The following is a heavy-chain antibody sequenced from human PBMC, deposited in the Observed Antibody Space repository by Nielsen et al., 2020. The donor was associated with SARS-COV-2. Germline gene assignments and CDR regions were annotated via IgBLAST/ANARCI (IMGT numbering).Heavy chain of an antibody. CDR3: AREPRLIGALDY. Sequence: GESLKISCAASGFTFSSYAMHWVRQAPGKGLEWVAVISYDGSNKYYADSVKGRFTISRDNSKNTLYLQMNSLRAEDTAVYYCAREPRLIGALDYWGQGIPVTVSS. CDR2: ISYDGSNK. V-gene: IGHV3-30-3*01. D-gene: IGHD3-10*01. CDR1: GFTFSSYA. J-gene: IGHJ4*02.